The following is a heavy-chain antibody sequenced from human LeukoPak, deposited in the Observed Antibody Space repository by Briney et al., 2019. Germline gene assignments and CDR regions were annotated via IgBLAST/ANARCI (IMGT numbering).Heavy chain of an antibody. J-gene: IGHJ4*02. Sequence: ASVKVSCKASGGTFSSYAISWVRQAPGQGLEWMGWINPNSGGTNYAQKFQGRVTMTRDTSISTAYMELSRLRSDDTAVYYCARDYGDYGHFNYWGQGTLVTVSS. CDR1: GGTFSSYA. D-gene: IGHD4-17*01. CDR2: INPNSGGT. CDR3: ARDYGDYGHFNY. V-gene: IGHV1-2*02.